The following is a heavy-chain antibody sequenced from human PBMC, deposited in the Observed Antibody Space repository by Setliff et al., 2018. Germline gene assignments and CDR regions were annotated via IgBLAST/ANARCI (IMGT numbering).Heavy chain of an antibody. CDR1: GDSISSSSYY. J-gene: IGHJ4*02. V-gene: IGHV4-39*07. Sequence: SETLSLTCTVSGDSISSSSYYWGWIRQPPGKGLEWIGCIYYSGSTYYNPSLKSRVTISVDTSKNQFSLKLTSVTAADTAMYYCARVRLGLPMVDYWGQGTLVTVSS. D-gene: IGHD5-18*01. CDR2: IYYSGST. CDR3: ARVRLGLPMVDY.